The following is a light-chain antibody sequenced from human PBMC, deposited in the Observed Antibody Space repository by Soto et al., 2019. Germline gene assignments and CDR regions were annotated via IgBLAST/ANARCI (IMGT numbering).Light chain of an antibody. CDR2: NAS. CDR3: QQYESYPLT. Sequence: DIQMTQSPSTLSGSVGDRVTITCRASQTISSWLAWYQQKPGKAPNVLIYNASTLKSGVPSRFSGSGSGTEFTLTISSLQPHDFATYFCQQYESYPLTFGGGTKVDIK. V-gene: IGKV1-5*01. J-gene: IGKJ4*01. CDR1: QTISSW.